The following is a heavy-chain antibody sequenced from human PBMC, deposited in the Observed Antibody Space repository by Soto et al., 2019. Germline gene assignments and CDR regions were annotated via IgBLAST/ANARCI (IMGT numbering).Heavy chain of an antibody. CDR3: ARGAGYGDYGGY. CDR2: ISGTGSSI. V-gene: IGHV3-48*02. CDR1: GFSLRGYS. Sequence: EVQLVESGGGLVQPGGSLRLSCAASGFSLRGYSMSLVRQAPGKGLEWVSYISGTGSSIYADSVKGRFTSSRDNAKNSVYLQMNSLGDDDTAVYYCARGAGYGDYGGYWGQGTLVTVSS. J-gene: IGHJ4*02. D-gene: IGHD4-17*01.